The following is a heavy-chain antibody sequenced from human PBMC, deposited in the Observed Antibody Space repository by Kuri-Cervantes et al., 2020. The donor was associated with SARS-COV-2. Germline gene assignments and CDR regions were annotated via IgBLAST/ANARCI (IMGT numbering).Heavy chain of an antibody. CDR2: ISSSGSTI. Sequence: GGSLRLSCAASGFTFSDYYMSWIRQAPGKGLEWVSYISSSGSTIYYADSVKGRFTISRDNAKNTVYVQMNRLRAEDTAVYYCERGGGGVVSYGLDVWGQGTTVTVSS. J-gene: IGHJ6*02. D-gene: IGHD3-16*01. CDR1: GFTFSDYY. CDR3: ERGGGGVVSYGLDV. V-gene: IGHV3-11*04.